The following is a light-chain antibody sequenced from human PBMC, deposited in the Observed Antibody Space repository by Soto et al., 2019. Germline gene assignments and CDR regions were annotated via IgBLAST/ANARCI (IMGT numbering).Light chain of an antibody. Sequence: DLVMTQSPLSLPVTPGEPASISCRSSQSLLHSNGYNYLDWYLQKPGQSPQLLIYLGSNRASGVPDRFSGSGSGTDFTLKISRVEAEDVGVYYCVQALQSPYTFGRGTMLESK. J-gene: IGKJ2*01. CDR3: VQALQSPYT. CDR1: QSLLHSNGYNY. V-gene: IGKV2-28*01. CDR2: LGS.